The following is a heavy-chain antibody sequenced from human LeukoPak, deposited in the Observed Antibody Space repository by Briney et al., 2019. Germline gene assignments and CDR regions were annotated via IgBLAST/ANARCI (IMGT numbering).Heavy chain of an antibody. CDR1: GFTFSSYG. V-gene: IGHV3-30*18. J-gene: IGHJ6*02. D-gene: IGHD1-26*01. CDR2: ISYDGSNK. CDR3: AKGWGRGWELLLGYGMDV. Sequence: GGSLRLSCAASGFTFSSYGMHWVRQAPGKGLEWVAVISYDGSNKYYADSVKGRFTISRDNSKNTLYLQMNSLRAEDTAVYYCAKGWGRGWELLLGYGMDVWGQGTTVTVSS.